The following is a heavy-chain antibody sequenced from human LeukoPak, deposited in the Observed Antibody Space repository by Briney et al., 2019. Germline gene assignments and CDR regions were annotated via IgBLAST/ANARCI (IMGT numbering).Heavy chain of an antibody. CDR1: GGSISTYF. V-gene: IGHV4-4*07. D-gene: IGHD3-10*01. Sequence: SETLSLTCTVSGGSISTYFWSWIRQPAGKGLEWIGRIYSTETTNYNPALKRRSTMVIDTTKKQFSLKLSSVTDAETDVYYCARDHRGARLAFDIWGQGTMVTVSS. CDR2: IYSTETT. CDR3: ARDHRGARLAFDI. J-gene: IGHJ3*02.